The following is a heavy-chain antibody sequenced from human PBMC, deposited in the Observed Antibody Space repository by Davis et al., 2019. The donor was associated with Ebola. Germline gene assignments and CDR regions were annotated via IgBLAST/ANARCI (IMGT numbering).Heavy chain of an antibody. V-gene: IGHV3-53*05. D-gene: IGHD3-10*01. J-gene: IGHJ4*02. CDR1: GFTVSSNY. Sequence: GESLKISCAASGFTVSSNYMSWVRQAPGKGLEWVSVIYSGGSTYYADSVKGRFTISRDNSKNTLYLQMSSLRAEDTALYYRVKLRVRGVAYFGLWGQGTLVTVSS. CDR2: IYSGGST. CDR3: VKLRVRGVAYFGL.